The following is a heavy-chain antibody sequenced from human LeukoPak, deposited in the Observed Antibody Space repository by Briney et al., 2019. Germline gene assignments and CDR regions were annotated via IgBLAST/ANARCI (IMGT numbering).Heavy chain of an antibody. CDR3: VRDKGTVTPRGYYYHMDV. V-gene: IGHV3-7*01. Sequence: GGALGLSWAASGFLFGNYWMTLVRQAPGKGLEGGAKIKEDGSETYYEDSVKGRFSIFRDNAKSSLFLQLDSLSAADTGVYYCVRDKGTVTPRGYYYHMDVWGKGTTVAVSS. J-gene: IGHJ6*03. CDR1: GFLFGNYW. D-gene: IGHD4-11*01. CDR2: IKEDGSET.